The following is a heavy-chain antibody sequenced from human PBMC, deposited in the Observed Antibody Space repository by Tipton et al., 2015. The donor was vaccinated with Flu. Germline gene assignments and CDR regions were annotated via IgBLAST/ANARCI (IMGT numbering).Heavy chain of an antibody. J-gene: IGHJ4*02. CDR2: SYYSGST. Sequence: TLSLTCTVSGDSVSYYYWNWIRQPPGMGLEWIGFSYYSGSTAYNPSLRSRVTISVDTSRNQFSLNLKSVTAADTAVYYCARDRGWPAALDYWSQGILVTVSS. CDR1: GDSVSYYY. CDR3: ARDRGWPAALDY. D-gene: IGHD3-10*01. V-gene: IGHV4-59*02.